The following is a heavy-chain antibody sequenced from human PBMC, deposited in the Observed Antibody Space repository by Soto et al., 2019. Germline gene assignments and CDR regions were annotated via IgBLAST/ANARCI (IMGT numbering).Heavy chain of an antibody. CDR1: GGTFSSYT. D-gene: IGHD3-10*01. Sequence: SVKVSCKASGGTFSSYTISWVRQAPGQGLEWMGRIIPILGIANYAQKFRGRVTITADKSTSTAYMELSSLRSEDTAVYYCAFFYGSGPPSFDYWGQGTLVTVSS. CDR2: IIPILGIA. J-gene: IGHJ4*02. CDR3: AFFYGSGPPSFDY. V-gene: IGHV1-69*02.